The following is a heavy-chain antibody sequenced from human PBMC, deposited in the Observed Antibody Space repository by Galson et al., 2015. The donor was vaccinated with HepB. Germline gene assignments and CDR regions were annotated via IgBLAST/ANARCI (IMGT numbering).Heavy chain of an antibody. Sequence: SLRLSCAASGFTFSKYWMHWVRQVPGKGPVWVSRINSDGRDITYADSVKGRFTISRDNAKNTVYLQMNSLRAEDTAVYYCVRSAGYCSRGLCQTHFDYWGQGTLVTVSS. J-gene: IGHJ4*02. V-gene: IGHV3-74*01. D-gene: IGHD2-8*02. CDR1: GFTFSKYW. CDR2: INSDGRDI. CDR3: VRSAGYCSRGLCQTHFDY.